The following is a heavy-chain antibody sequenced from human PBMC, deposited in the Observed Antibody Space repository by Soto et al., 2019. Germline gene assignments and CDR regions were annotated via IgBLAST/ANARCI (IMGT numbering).Heavy chain of an antibody. V-gene: IGHV4-59*08. CDR1: GGSISSYY. J-gene: IGHJ4*02. CDR2: IYYSGST. D-gene: IGHD3-3*01. Sequence: SETLSLTCTVSGGSISSYYWSWIRQPPGKGMEWIGYIYYSGSTNYNPSIKSRVTISVDTSKNQFSLKLSSVTAADTAVFYCARGVAQGILPYDYWSQGTRVTVSS. CDR3: ARGVAQGILPYDY.